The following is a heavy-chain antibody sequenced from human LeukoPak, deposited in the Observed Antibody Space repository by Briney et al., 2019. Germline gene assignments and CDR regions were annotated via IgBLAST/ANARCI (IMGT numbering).Heavy chain of an antibody. CDR3: TSESYDR. J-gene: IGHJ4*02. CDR1: GFTFSNAW. V-gene: IGHV3-15*01. CDR2: ILSKSEGGTA. D-gene: IGHD3-22*01. Sequence: GGSLRLSCAASGFTFSNAWMSWVRQAPGKGLEWVGRILSKSEGGTADYSSPVKGRFTISRDDSKNTLYLQMDSLKTEDTAIYYCTSESYDRWGQGTLVTVSS.